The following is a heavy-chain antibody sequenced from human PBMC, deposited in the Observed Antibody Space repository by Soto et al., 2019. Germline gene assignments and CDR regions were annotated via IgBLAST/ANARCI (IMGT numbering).Heavy chain of an antibody. V-gene: IGHV3-7*01. CDR2: IKRDGSEK. Sequence: EVQLVESGGGLVQPGGSLRLSCAVSGFTFRNYWMNWVRQAPGKGLEWVANIKRDGSEKYYVDSVKGRFTISRDNAKSSLYLQMNSLRPEDTAVYYCARGLTTVAKDYWGQGTLVTVSS. CDR1: GFTFRNYW. J-gene: IGHJ4*02. D-gene: IGHD4-17*01. CDR3: ARGLTTVAKDY.